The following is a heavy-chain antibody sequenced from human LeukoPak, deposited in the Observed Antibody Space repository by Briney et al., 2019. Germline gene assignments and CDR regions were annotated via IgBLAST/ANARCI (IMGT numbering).Heavy chain of an antibody. D-gene: IGHD6-13*01. CDR1: GFTFSSYA. J-gene: IGHJ4*02. V-gene: IGHV3-23*01. CDR3: ARGGSSSWSVVSY. Sequence: GGSLRLSCVVSGFTFSSYAMSWVRQAPGKGLEWVSGISGSGGSTYYADSVKGRFTISRDNTKNTLYLQMNSLRAEDTALYYCARGGSSSWSVVSYWGQGTLVTVSS. CDR2: ISGSGGST.